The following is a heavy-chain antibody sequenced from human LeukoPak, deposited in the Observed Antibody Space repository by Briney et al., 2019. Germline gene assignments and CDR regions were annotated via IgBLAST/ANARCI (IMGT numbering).Heavy chain of an antibody. J-gene: IGHJ4*02. CDR1: GFPFSDFS. CDR3: AKQSYARSLGE. Sequence: GGSLRLSCATSGFPFSDFSMSWVRQAPGKGLEWITTTNSGGTSTYYAESVKGRFTISRDNSKNTLYLQMSSLRVEDTAVYYCAKQSYARSLGEGGPGTLVSVSS. CDR2: TNSGGTST. V-gene: IGHV3-23*01. D-gene: IGHD2-8*01.